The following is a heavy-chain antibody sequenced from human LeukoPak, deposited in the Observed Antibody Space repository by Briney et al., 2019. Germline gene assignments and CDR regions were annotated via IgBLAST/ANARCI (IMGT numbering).Heavy chain of an antibody. CDR1: GFTFSSYG. D-gene: IGHD2-2*01. V-gene: IGHV3-30*02. CDR3: AKGRVPAAIDY. J-gene: IGHJ4*02. Sequence: GGSLRLSCAASGFTFSSYGMHWVRQAPGKGLEWVACIRYDGSNKYYADSVKGRFTISRDNSKNTLYLQMNRLRAEDTAVYYCAKGRVPAAIDYWGQGTXVTXXS. CDR2: IRYDGSNK.